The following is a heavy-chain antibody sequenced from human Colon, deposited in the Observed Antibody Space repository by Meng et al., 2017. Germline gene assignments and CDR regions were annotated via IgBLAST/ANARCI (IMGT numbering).Heavy chain of an antibody. CDR3: ASTENHF. CDR2: TNYRSKWYN. V-gene: IGHV6-1*01. J-gene: IGHJ4*02. D-gene: IGHD1-26*01. CDR1: GDSVSSKSAA. Sequence: QVQLQQSGPGLVKHSETPALTCSISGDSVSSKSAAWSWIRQSPPRGLEWLGRTNYRSKWYNDYAVSVKSRISINPDTSKNQFSLRLNSVTPEDTAVYYCASTENHFWGQGTLVTVSS.